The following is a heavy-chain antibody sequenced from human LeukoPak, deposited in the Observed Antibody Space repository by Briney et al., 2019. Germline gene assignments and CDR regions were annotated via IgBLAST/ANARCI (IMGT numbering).Heavy chain of an antibody. J-gene: IGHJ2*01. CDR2: TNHSGST. D-gene: IGHD3-22*01. CDR1: GGSFSGYY. V-gene: IGHV4-34*01. CDR3: ARKYWRPIVVVIRTPGYFDL. Sequence: KPSETLSLTCAVYGGSFSGYYWSWIRQPPGKGLEWIGDTNHSGSTNYNPSLKSRVTISVDTSKNQFSLKLSSVTAADTAVYYCARKYWRPIVVVIRTPGYFDLWGRGTLVTVSS.